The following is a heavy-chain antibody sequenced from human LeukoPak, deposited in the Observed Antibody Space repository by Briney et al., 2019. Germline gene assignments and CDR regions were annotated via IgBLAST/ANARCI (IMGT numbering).Heavy chain of an antibody. CDR2: IYYSGST. CDR3: ARLVGVKQQLVQGNPYYYYMDV. Sequence: PSETLSLTCTVSGGSISSSSYYWGWIRQPPGKGLEWIGSIYYSGSTYYNPSLKSRVTISVDTSKNQFSLKLSSVTAADTAVYYCARLVGVKQQLVQGNPYYYYMDVWGKGTTVTISS. V-gene: IGHV4-39*01. D-gene: IGHD6-13*01. CDR1: GGSISSSSYY. J-gene: IGHJ6*03.